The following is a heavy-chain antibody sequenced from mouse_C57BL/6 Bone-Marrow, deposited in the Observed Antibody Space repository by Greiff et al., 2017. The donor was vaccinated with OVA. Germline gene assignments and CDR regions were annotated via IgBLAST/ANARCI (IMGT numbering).Heavy chain of an antibody. D-gene: IGHD3-2*02. CDR2: IHPSDSDT. CDR1: GYTFTSYW. Sequence: QVQLKQPGAELVKPGASVKVSCKASGYTFTSYWMHWVKQRPGQGLEWIGRIHPSDSDTNYNQKFKGKATLTVDKSSSTAYMQLSSLTSEDSAVYYCAIRRQLRPSWFAYWGQGTLVTVSA. CDR3: AIRRQLRPSWFAY. J-gene: IGHJ3*01. V-gene: IGHV1-74*01.